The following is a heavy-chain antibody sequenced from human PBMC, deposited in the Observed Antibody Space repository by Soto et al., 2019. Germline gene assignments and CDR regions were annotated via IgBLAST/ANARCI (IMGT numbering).Heavy chain of an antibody. CDR3: AKCDWNDYYFDY. Sequence: EVQLLEAGGGLVQPGGSLRLSCAASGFTFSSYAMSWVRQAPGKGLEWVSAISGSGGSTYYADSVKGRFTISRGNSKNTLDLQMNSLRAEDTAVYYCAKCDWNDYYFDYWGQGTLVTVSS. CDR2: ISGSGGST. CDR1: GFTFSSYA. V-gene: IGHV3-23*01. J-gene: IGHJ4*02. D-gene: IGHD1-1*01.